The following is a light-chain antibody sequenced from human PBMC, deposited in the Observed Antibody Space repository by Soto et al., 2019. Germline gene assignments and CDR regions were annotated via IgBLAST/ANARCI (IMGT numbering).Light chain of an antibody. V-gene: IGKV1-5*03. J-gene: IGKJ1*01. CDR1: QSISSW. CDR3: QQYHSYPWT. Sequence: DIQMTQSPSILSASVGDRVTITCRASQSISSWLAWFQQMPGKAPNLLIYKASNFQSGVPSRFSGSGSGTDFTLTITSLQPDDFATYYCQQYHSYPWTFGQGTRVDVK. CDR2: KAS.